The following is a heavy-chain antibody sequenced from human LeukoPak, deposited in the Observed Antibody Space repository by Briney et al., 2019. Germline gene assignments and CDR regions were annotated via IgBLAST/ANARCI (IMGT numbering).Heavy chain of an antibody. J-gene: IGHJ4*02. CDR2: NSSSGSTI. D-gene: IGHD2-2*01. Sequence: GGSLRLSCAASGFTFSSYEMNWVRQAPGKGLEWVSYNSSSGSTIYYADSVKGRFTISRDNAKNSLYLQMNSLRAEDTAVYYCARDRGVPAAIFDYWGQGTLVTVSS. V-gene: IGHV3-48*03. CDR3: ARDRGVPAAIFDY. CDR1: GFTFSSYE.